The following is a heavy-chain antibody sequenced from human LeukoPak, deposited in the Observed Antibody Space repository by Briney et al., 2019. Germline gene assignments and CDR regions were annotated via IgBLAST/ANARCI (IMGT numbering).Heavy chain of an antibody. Sequence: PGGSLRLSCAASGFTFSSHSMNWLRQPPGKALECVLSISSRSRYIYYAASVKGRFTISRDNAKNSLYLQMNSLRAEDTAVYYCSHSTTRTTAHDYWGQGTLVTVPS. CDR2: ISSRSRYI. D-gene: IGHD1-1*01. CDR1: GFTFSSHS. J-gene: IGHJ4*02. V-gene: IGHV3-21*01. CDR3: SHSTTRTTAHDY.